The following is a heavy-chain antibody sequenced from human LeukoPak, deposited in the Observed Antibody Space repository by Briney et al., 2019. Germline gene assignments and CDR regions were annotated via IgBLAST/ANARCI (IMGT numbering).Heavy chain of an antibody. CDR3: ARDRYYHDSSGSDY. D-gene: IGHD3-22*01. CDR2: INPNSGGT. CDR1: GYTFTGYY. Sequence: ASVKVSCKASGYTFTGYYMHWVRQAPGQGLEWMGWINPNSGGTNYAQKFQGRVTMTRDTSISTAYMELSRLRSDDTAVYYCARDRYYHDSSGSDYWGQGTLVTVSS. J-gene: IGHJ4*02. V-gene: IGHV1-2*02.